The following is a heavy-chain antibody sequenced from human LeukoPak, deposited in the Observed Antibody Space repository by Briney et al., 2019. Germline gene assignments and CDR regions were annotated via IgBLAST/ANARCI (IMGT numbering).Heavy chain of an antibody. CDR3: ARLRQGKWFDP. Sequence: PSETLSLTCTVSGGSISSYYWSWIRQPPGKGLEWIGYIYYSGSTNYNPSLKSRVTISVDTSKNQLSLKLSSVTAADTAVYYCARLRQGKWFDPWGQGTLVTVSS. CDR2: IYYSGST. V-gene: IGHV4-59*01. D-gene: IGHD3-10*01. CDR1: GGSISSYY. J-gene: IGHJ5*02.